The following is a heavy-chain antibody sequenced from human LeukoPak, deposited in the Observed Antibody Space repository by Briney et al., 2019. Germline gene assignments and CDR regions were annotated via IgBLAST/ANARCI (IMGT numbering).Heavy chain of an antibody. J-gene: IGHJ4*02. CDR1: GFSFSNAW. D-gene: IGHD3-22*01. Sequence: PGGSLRLSCVASGFSFSNAWMNWVRQAPGKGLEWVGRIYSKTNGGTTEYAAPVKGRFTISRDDSKSTPYLQMNSLETEDTALYYCTRGSVTYDSSDFDQWGQGTLVTVSS. CDR2: IYSKTNGGTT. V-gene: IGHV3-15*07. CDR3: TRGSVTYDSSDFDQ.